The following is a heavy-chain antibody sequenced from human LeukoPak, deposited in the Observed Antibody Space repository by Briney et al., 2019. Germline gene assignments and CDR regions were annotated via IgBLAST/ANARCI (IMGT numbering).Heavy chain of an antibody. Sequence: SQTLSPTCAVYGGSFSGYYWGWIRQPPGKGLEWIGEINHSESTNYNPSLKSRVTISVDTSKNQGSLKLSSVTAADTAVYYCARGRSYGSGSYYRAGYFDYWGQGTLVTVSS. CDR2: INHSEST. CDR1: GGSFSGYY. J-gene: IGHJ4*02. D-gene: IGHD3-10*01. V-gene: IGHV4-34*01. CDR3: ARGRSYGSGSYYRAGYFDY.